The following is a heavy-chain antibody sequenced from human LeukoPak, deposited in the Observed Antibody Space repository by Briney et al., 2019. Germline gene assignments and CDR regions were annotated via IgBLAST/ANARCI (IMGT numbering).Heavy chain of an antibody. V-gene: IGHV4-61*01. CDR2: IYYSGST. CDR1: GGSISTSNYY. CDR3: ARGVVSVY. Sequence: SETLSLTCTVSGGSISTSNYYWSWIRQPPGKGLEWIGYIYYSGSTNYNPSLKSRVTISVDTSKNQFSLKLSSVTAADTAVYYCARGVVSVYWGQGTLVTVSS. D-gene: IGHD5/OR15-5a*01. J-gene: IGHJ4*02.